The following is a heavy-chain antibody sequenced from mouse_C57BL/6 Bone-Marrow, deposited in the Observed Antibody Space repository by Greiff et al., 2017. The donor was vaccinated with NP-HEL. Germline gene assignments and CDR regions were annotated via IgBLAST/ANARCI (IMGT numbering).Heavy chain of an antibody. D-gene: IGHD1-1*01. CDR2: ISSGGSYT. CDR1: GFTFTGYA. J-gene: IGHJ2*01. Sequence: EVQLVESGGDLVRPGGSLKLSCEASGFTFTGYAMPWVGQTPAKGLEWVETISSGGSYTYYPDSVKGRFTISRDNAKNTLYLQMSSLKSEDTAMYYCARHGTTVVAFDYWGQGTTLTVSS. CDR3: ARHGTTVVAFDY. V-gene: IGHV5-6*01.